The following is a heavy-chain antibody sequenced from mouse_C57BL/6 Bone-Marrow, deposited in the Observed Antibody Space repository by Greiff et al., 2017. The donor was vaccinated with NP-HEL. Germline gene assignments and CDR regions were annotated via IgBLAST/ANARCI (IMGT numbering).Heavy chain of an antibody. D-gene: IGHD2-2*01. Sequence: VQLQQSGPVLVKPGASVKMSCKASGYTFTDYYMNWVKQSHGKSLEWIGVINPYNGGTSYNQKFKGKATLTVDKSSSTAYMELNSLTSEDSAVYYCARGGLPAWFAYWGQGTLVTVSA. J-gene: IGHJ3*01. CDR3: ARGGLPAWFAY. CDR1: GYTFTDYY. CDR2: INPYNGGT. V-gene: IGHV1-19*01.